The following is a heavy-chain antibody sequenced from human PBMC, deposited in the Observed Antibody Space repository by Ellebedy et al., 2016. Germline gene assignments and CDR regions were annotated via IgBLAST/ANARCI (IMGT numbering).Heavy chain of an antibody. CDR3: ARDAAAGTWGWFDP. J-gene: IGHJ5*02. Sequence: GESLKISCAASGFTFSDYYMSWIRQAPGKGLEWVSYISSSGCTIYYADSVKGRFTISRDNAKNSLYLQMNSLRAEDTAVYYCARDAAAGTWGWFDPWGQGTLVTVSS. CDR1: GFTFSDYY. D-gene: IGHD6-13*01. V-gene: IGHV3-11*04. CDR2: ISSSGCTI.